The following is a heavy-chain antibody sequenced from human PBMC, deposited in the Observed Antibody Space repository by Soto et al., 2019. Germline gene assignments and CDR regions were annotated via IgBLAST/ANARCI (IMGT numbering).Heavy chain of an antibody. CDR1: GFNFITYS. CDR2: ISVSGGST. Sequence: EVQLVESGGGPVRPGGSLKLSCAASGFNFITYSLSWVRQAPGKGLEWVSSISVSGGSTYYADSVKGRFTISRDNSKSTLFLHMNSLRAEATAVYYCAKAAGSDYYPVDYWGQGTLVTVSS. V-gene: IGHV3-23*04. CDR3: AKAAGSDYYPVDY. J-gene: IGHJ4*02. D-gene: IGHD3-22*01.